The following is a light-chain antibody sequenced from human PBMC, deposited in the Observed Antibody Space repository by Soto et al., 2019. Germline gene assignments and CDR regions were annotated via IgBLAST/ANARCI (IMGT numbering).Light chain of an antibody. CDR2: DAS. CDR1: QSVSSY. Sequence: IALTQSPATLSLSPGERATLSCRASQSVSSYLAWYQQKPGQAPRLLIYDASNRATGIPARFSGSGSGTDFTLTISSLEPEDFAVYYCQQRSNWPLTFGGGTKVDIK. J-gene: IGKJ4*01. CDR3: QQRSNWPLT. V-gene: IGKV3-11*01.